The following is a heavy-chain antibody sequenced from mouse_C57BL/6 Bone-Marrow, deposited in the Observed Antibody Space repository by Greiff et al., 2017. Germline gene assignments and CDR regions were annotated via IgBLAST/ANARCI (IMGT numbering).Heavy chain of an antibody. Sequence: VQLQQSGPGLVKPSQSLSLTCSVTGYSITSGYYWNWIRQFPGNKLEWMGYISYDGSNNYNPSLKNRIPITRDTSKNQFFLKLNSVTTEDTATYYCARTLYDYGFAYWGQGTLVTVSA. CDR2: ISYDGSN. J-gene: IGHJ3*01. CDR3: ARTLYDYGFAY. V-gene: IGHV3-6*01. CDR1: GYSITSGYY. D-gene: IGHD2-4*01.